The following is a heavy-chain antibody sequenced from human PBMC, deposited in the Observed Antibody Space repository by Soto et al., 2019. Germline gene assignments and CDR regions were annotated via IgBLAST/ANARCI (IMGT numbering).Heavy chain of an antibody. J-gene: IGHJ4*02. D-gene: IGHD1-26*01. CDR3: ARDGSGSYYVGVDY. CDR1: GFTFSSYG. V-gene: IGHV3-33*01. Sequence: GGSLRLSCAASGFTFSSYGMHWVRQAPGKGLEWVAVIWYDGSNKYYADSVKGRFTISRDNSKNTLYLQMNSLRAEDTAVYYCARDGSGSYYVGVDYWGQGTLVTVSS. CDR2: IWYDGSNK.